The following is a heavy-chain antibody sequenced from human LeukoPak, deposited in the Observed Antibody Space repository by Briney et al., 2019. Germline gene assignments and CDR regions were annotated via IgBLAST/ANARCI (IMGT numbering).Heavy chain of an antibody. Sequence: GGSLRLSCAVSEFTFSGYEMNWVRQAPGKGLEWVSYISSSGRTIYYADSVKGRFTISRDNAKNSLYLQMNSLRVEDTAVYYCARRAIAEGFDYWGQGTLVTVSS. V-gene: IGHV3-48*03. CDR2: ISSSGRTI. CDR3: ARRAIAEGFDY. D-gene: IGHD6-13*01. J-gene: IGHJ4*02. CDR1: EFTFSGYE.